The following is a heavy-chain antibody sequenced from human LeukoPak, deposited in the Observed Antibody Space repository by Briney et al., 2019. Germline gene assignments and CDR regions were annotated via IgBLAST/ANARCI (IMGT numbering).Heavy chain of an antibody. Sequence: PGGSLRLSCAASVYTFSSYAMSWVRQAPGKGLEWVSAISGSGGSTYYADSVKGRFTISRDNSKNTLYLQMNSLRAEDTAVYYCARHYGSGLVHFDYWGQGTLVTVSS. V-gene: IGHV3-23*01. CDR3: ARHYGSGLVHFDY. CDR1: VYTFSSYA. CDR2: ISGSGGST. J-gene: IGHJ4*02. D-gene: IGHD3-10*01.